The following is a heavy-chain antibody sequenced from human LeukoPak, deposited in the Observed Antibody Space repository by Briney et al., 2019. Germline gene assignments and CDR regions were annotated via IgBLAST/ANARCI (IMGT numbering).Heavy chain of an antibody. D-gene: IGHD2-2*01. CDR2: ISSSGSTI. J-gene: IGHJ4*02. V-gene: IGHV3-11*01. CDR3: ARADIVVVPAAINTHFDY. CDR1: GFTFSDYY. Sequence: GGSLRLSCAASGFTFSDYYMSWIRQAPGKGLEWVSHISSSGSTIYYADSVKGRFTISRDNAMNSLYLQMNSLRAEDTAVYYCARADIVVVPAAINTHFDYWGQGTLVTVSS.